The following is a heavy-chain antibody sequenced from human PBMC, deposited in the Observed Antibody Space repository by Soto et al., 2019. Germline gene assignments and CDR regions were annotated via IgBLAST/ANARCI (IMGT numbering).Heavy chain of an antibody. D-gene: IGHD3-22*01. J-gene: IGHJ5*01. CDR3: VRGQWLASSGYSIQYPSFDS. V-gene: IGHV4-59*01. CDR2: SYYSGST. CDR1: GDSISSSY. Sequence: QVQLQESGPGLVKPSETLSLTCTVFGDSISSSYWNWIRQPPGKGLEWIGYSYYSGSTKYNPSLKSRVTMSLDTSGSQFSLKLTSMTAADTAIYYCVRGQWLASSGYSIQYPSFDSWGQGTLVTVSS.